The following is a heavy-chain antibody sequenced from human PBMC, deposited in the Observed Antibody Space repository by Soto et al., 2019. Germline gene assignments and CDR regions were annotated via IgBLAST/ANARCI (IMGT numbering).Heavy chain of an antibody. CDR1: GFTFSSYA. CDR2: ISGSGGST. Sequence: GGSLRLSCAASGFTFSSYAMSWVRQAPGKGLEWVSAISGSGGSTYYADSVKGRFTISRDNSKNTLYLQMNSLRAEDTAVYYCAKVGTVTTYSSGWYSKRSFDIWGQGTMVTVSS. J-gene: IGHJ3*02. CDR3: AKVGTVTTYSSGWYSKRSFDI. D-gene: IGHD6-19*01. V-gene: IGHV3-23*01.